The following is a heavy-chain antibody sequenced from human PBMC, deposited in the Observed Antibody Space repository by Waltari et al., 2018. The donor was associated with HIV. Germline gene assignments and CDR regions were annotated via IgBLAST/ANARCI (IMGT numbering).Heavy chain of an antibody. J-gene: IGHJ5*02. V-gene: IGHV5-51*01. CDR3: ARHRLGRSWFDP. CDR2: IYPDDADT. D-gene: IGHD6-6*01. CDR1: GFTFTNYW. Sequence: EVQLEQSGAEVKKPGESLKISCKASGFTFTNYWIAWFRQTPGKGLEWMGIIYPDDADTRHSPSFEGHVTISADKSTTTAYLQWTSLRASDSGIYYCARHRLGRSWFDPWGQETLVTVAS.